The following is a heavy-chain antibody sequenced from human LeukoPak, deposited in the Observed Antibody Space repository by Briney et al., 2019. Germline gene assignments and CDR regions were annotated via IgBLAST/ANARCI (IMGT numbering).Heavy chain of an antibody. CDR2: IFYSGTT. CDR1: GVSISSYY. J-gene: IGHJ4*02. Sequence: ASETLSLTCTVSGVSISSYYWSWIRQPPGKGLEWIGFIFYSGTTNYNPSLKSRVTISVDTSKNQFSLKLSSVTAADTAVYYCARGGWNKFDYWGQGTLVTVSS. CDR3: ARGGWNKFDY. D-gene: IGHD3-22*01. V-gene: IGHV4-59*01.